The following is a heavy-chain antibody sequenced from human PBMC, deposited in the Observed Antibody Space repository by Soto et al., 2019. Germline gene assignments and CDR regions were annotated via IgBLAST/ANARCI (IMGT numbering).Heavy chain of an antibody. J-gene: IGHJ6*02. CDR2: IKHSGST. D-gene: IGHD2-8*02. CDR1: GGSFSGYY. Sequence: QVQLQQWGAGLLKPSETLSLTCAVYGGSFSGYYWSWIRQPPGKGLEWIGEIKHSGSTNYNPSLKSAVTISVGTSKNQFSLKLSSVTAAVTAVYYCRIETTGKKDYYYYYYRMYVWGQGTTVTVSS. V-gene: IGHV4-34*01. CDR3: RIETTGKKDYYYYYYRMYV.